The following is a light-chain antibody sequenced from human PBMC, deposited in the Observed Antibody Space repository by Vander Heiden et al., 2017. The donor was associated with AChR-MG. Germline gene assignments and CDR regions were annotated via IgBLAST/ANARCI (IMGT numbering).Light chain of an antibody. J-gene: IGLJ1*01. CDR1: SSDVGGYNY. CDR2: DVS. CDR3: SSYTSSSTQV. V-gene: IGLV2-14*03. Sequence: QSALTQPASVSGSPGQSITISCTGTSSDVGGYNYVSWYQQHPGKAPKLMIYDVSTRPSGVSNRFSGSKSGNPASLTISGLQAEDEADYYCSSYTSSSTQVFGTGTKVTVL.